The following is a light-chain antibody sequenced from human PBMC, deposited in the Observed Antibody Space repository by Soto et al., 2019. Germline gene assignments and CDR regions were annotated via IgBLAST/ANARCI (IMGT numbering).Light chain of an antibody. J-gene: IGKJ1*01. CDR1: QSVSSD. V-gene: IGKV3-15*01. CDR2: GAS. CDR3: QQYNDWPRT. Sequence: DIEMTQSPSSVCASVGDRITITCWASQSVSSDLVWYQHNLGQAPRLLMYGASTRATGIPARFSGSGSGTEFTLTINSLQSEDVAVYYCQQYNDWPRTFGPGTNV.